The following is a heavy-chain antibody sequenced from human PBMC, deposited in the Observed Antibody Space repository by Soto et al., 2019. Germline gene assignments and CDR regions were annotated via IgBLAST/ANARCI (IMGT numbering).Heavy chain of an antibody. Sequence: SVKVSCMASGFTFTSSAVQWVRQARGQRLEWIGWIVVGSGNTNYAQKFQERVTITRDMSTSTAYMELSSLRSEDTAVYYCAAEMCDHSHHGRLPPAVDIWGQGTLV. J-gene: IGHJ3*02. D-gene: IGHD2-21*01. CDR3: AAEMCDHSHHGRLPPAVDI. CDR1: GFTFTSSA. V-gene: IGHV1-58*01. CDR2: IVVGSGNT.